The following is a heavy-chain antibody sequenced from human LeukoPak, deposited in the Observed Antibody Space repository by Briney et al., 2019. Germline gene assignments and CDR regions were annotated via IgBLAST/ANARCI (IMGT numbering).Heavy chain of an antibody. J-gene: IGHJ4*02. D-gene: IGHD3-10*01. CDR1: GYTFTSYY. Sequence: ASVKVSCRASGYTFTSYYIHWVRQSPGQGLEWMGIINPIGGTTDYAQKFQGRVTMTRDTSTSTVYMELSSLRAEDTAVYYCARSDGSGSYCWGQGTLVTVSS. V-gene: IGHV1-46*01. CDR3: ARSDGSGSYC. CDR2: INPIGGTT.